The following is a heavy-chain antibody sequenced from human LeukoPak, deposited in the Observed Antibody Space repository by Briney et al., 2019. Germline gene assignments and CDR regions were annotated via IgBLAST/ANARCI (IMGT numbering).Heavy chain of an antibody. CDR2: LYSSGPT. V-gene: IGHV3-66*01. CDR3: ARGAMTSGWKRGAFDI. Sequence: GGSLRLSCAASGFTVGSKYMSWVRQAPGKGLGWVSVLYSSGPTFYADSVEGRVTISRDDYKNTLYLQMNDLRAEDTAMYFCARGAMTSGWKRGAFDIWGQGTLLTVTS. CDR1: GFTVGSKY. J-gene: IGHJ3*02. D-gene: IGHD6-19*01.